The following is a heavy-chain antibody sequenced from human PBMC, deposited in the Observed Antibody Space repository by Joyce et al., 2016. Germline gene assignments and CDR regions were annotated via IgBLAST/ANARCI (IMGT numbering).Heavy chain of an antibody. Sequence: EVQLVESGGGLVQPGGSLRLSCAACGFTFNIYWMHWVRQAPGKGLVWVSRVNTFGDTTVYADSVKGRFTISRDNAKNTVYLQMNSLTADDTAIYYCARDDSSGYPDSWGQGTLVTVSS. J-gene: IGHJ4*02. CDR2: VNTFGDTT. D-gene: IGHD3-22*01. CDR3: ARDDSSGYPDS. V-gene: IGHV3-74*01. CDR1: GFTFNIYW.